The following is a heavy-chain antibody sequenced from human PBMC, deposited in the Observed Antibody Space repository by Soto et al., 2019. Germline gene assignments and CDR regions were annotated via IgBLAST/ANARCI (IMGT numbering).Heavy chain of an antibody. D-gene: IGHD3-16*01. V-gene: IGHV3-53*01. CDR2: IWTSGST. CDR1: GFTFSSND. J-gene: IGHJ3*01. CDR3: ATRPLLRGAP. Sequence: EVQLVESGGGLIQPGGSLRLSCEASGFTFSSNDMNGVRQAPGKGLEWVSLIWTSGSTAYADSVKGRFTISRDNSKSALYLHMSSLRAEDTAVYYCATRPLLRGAPWGQGTMVTVSS.